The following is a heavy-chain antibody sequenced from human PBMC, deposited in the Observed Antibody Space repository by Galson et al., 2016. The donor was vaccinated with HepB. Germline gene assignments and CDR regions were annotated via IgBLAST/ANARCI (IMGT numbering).Heavy chain of an antibody. J-gene: IGHJ6*02. V-gene: IGHV3-23*01. CDR2: VSNDGVNT. Sequence: SLRLSCAASGFVFSKFAMRWVRQAPGKGLEWVSTVSNDGVNTYYADSVKGRFTVSRDNSMNTRYLQMNSRRAEDTGVYYWAKRIIVESSGGMDVWGQGTTVTVSS. D-gene: IGHD1-26*01. CDR1: GFVFSKFA. CDR3: AKRIIVESSGGMDV.